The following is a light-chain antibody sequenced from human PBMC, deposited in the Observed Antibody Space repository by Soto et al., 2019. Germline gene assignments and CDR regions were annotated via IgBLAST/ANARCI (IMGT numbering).Light chain of an antibody. V-gene: IGKV3-11*01. CDR1: QSVYNN. CDR2: HTS. Sequence: EIVMTQSPATLSVSPGERATLSCRASQSVYNNLAWYQQKPGQAPRLLIYHTSNRATGIPARFSGSGSGTDFTLTISSLEPEDFAVYYCHQRQSWPRTFGQGTKV. J-gene: IGKJ1*01. CDR3: HQRQSWPRT.